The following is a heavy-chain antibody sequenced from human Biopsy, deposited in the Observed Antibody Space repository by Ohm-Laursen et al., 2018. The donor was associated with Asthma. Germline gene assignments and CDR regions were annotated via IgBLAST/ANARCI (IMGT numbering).Heavy chain of an antibody. CDR2: IDWDDDK. Sequence: TQTLTLTCTLSGPSLSKTGMRVSWIRQPPGKALEWLARIDWDDDKLYSASLKTRLTISKDTSKNQVVLTMTTMDPVDTATYYCAREQQLGNFDYWGQGTLVTVSS. V-gene: IGHV2-70*04. J-gene: IGHJ4*02. D-gene: IGHD6-13*01. CDR3: AREQQLGNFDY. CDR1: GPSLSKTGMR.